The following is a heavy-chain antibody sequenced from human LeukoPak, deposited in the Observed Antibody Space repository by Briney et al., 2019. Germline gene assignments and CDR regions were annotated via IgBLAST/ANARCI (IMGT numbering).Heavy chain of an antibody. CDR2: IKQDGSEK. CDR1: GFIFSSYW. Sequence: GGSLRLSCAASGFIFSSYWMSWVRQAPGKGLEWVANIKQDGSEKYYVDSVKGRFTISRDNAKNSLYLQMNSLRAEDTAVYYCARDLRGYSYARDAFDIWGQGTMVTVSS. V-gene: IGHV3-7*01. J-gene: IGHJ3*02. CDR3: ARDLRGYSYARDAFDI. D-gene: IGHD5-18*01.